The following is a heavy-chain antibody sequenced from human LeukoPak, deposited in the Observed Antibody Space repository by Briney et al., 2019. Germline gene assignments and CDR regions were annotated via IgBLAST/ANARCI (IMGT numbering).Heavy chain of an antibody. Sequence: GGSLRFSCAASGFTFSNYAMSWVRQAPGKGLEWVSAISGSGGSIYYADSVKGRFTISRDNSKNTLYLQVNSLRAEDTAVYYCAKDPHSSGWYFTAFDYWGQGTLVTVSS. CDR3: AKDPHSSGWYFTAFDY. CDR1: GFTFSNYA. J-gene: IGHJ4*02. CDR2: ISGSGGSI. V-gene: IGHV3-23*01. D-gene: IGHD6-19*01.